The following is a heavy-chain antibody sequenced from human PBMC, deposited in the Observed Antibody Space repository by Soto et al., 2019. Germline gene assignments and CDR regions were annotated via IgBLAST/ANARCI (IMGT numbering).Heavy chain of an antibody. Sequence: PGGSLRLSCAASGFTFSSYSMNWVRQAPGKGLEWVSYISSTSSTINYAGSVKGRFTISRDNAKNSLYLQMNSLRAEDTAVYYCARSTYYYDSSGYYQYDYWGQGTLVTVSS. D-gene: IGHD3-22*01. CDR3: ARSTYYYDSSGYYQYDY. V-gene: IGHV3-48*01. CDR2: ISSTSSTI. J-gene: IGHJ4*02. CDR1: GFTFSSYS.